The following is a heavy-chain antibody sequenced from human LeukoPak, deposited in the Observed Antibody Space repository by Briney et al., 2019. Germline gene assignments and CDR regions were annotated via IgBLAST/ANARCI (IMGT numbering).Heavy chain of an antibody. CDR1: GGSISSYY. V-gene: IGHV4-59*12. Sequence: PSETLSLTCTVSGGSISSYYWSWIRQPPGKGLEWIGYIYYSGSTSYSPSLKSRVTISVDTSKNQFSLKLSSVTAADTAVYYCAREGTNEDYWGQGTLVTVSS. CDR3: AREGTNEDY. D-gene: IGHD1/OR15-1a*01. J-gene: IGHJ4*02. CDR2: IYYSGST.